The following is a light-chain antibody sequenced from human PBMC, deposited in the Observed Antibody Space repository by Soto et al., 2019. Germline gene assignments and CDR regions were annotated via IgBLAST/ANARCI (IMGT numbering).Light chain of an antibody. CDR3: QQRRYWPPLT. Sequence: EIVLTQSPATLALSPGERATLSCRASQSVSTYLAWYQQKPGQAPRLLIYDASTRAPGIPARFSGSGSGTDFTLTISSLEPEDFAIYYCQQRRYWPPLTFGGGTKVQIK. J-gene: IGKJ4*01. CDR1: QSVSTY. V-gene: IGKV3-11*01. CDR2: DAS.